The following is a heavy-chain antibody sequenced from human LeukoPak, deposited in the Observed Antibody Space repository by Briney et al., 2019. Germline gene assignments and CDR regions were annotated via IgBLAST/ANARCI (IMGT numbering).Heavy chain of an antibody. Sequence: SETLSLTCTVSGGSISNYYWSWIRQPPGKGLEWIGYIYYSGSTKYDPSLKSRVTISVDTSKNQFSLKLSSVTAADTAVYYCARHQSSGLDYWGQGTLVTVSS. CDR1: GGSISNYY. CDR3: ARHQSSGLDY. J-gene: IGHJ4*02. CDR2: IYYSGST. V-gene: IGHV4-59*08. D-gene: IGHD6-19*01.